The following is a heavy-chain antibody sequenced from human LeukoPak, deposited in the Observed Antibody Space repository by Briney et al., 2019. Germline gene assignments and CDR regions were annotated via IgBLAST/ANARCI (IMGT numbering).Heavy chain of an antibody. J-gene: IGHJ5*02. CDR3: AKKYNTGLDP. D-gene: IGHD1-14*01. V-gene: IGHV3-23*01. CDR2: INGSGAST. CDR1: GFTFSSYA. Sequence: GGSPRLSCAASGFTFSSYAMSWVRQAPGKGLEWVSDINGSGASTYYADSVKGRFTISRDNSKNTLYLQMNSLRAEDTAVYYCAKKYNTGLDPWGQGTLVTVSS.